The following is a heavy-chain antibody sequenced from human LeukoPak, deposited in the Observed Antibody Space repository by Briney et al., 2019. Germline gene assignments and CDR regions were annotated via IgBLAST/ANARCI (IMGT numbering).Heavy chain of an antibody. V-gene: IGHV4-34*01. Sequence: PSETLSLTCAVYGASFRAYYWSWIRQAPGKGLQWIGEINDTGHARYNASLKSRVTMSVDTSKNQFSLKLKSVTAADTAVYCCASSRDLYHDAFTSYWYFDVWGRGSLVTVSS. D-gene: IGHD3-3*01. CDR3: ASSRDLYHDAFTSYWYFDV. J-gene: IGHJ2*01. CDR2: INDTGHA. CDR1: GASFRAYY.